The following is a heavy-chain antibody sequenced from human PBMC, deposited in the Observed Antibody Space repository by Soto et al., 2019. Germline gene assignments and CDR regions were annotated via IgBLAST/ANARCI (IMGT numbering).Heavy chain of an antibody. CDR2: IWYDGSNK. D-gene: IGHD2-2*02. J-gene: IGHJ6*02. CDR3: AREGDIVVVPAAIAGMDV. Sequence: GGSLRLSCAASGFTFSSYGMHWVRQAPGKGLEWVAVIWYDGSNKYYADSVKGRFTISRDNSKNTLYLQMNSLRAEDTAVYYCAREGDIVVVPAAIAGMDVWGQGTTVTVSS. CDR1: GFTFSSYG. V-gene: IGHV3-33*01.